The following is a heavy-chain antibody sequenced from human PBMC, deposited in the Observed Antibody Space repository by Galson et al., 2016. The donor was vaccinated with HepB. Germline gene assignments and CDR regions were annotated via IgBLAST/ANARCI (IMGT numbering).Heavy chain of an antibody. CDR1: GFTFSIFA. J-gene: IGHJ6*02. Sequence: SLRLSCAASGFTFSIFAMTWVRQAPGTGLEWVSTLNGGGGKTHHADSVKGRFTISRDNSKNTLYLEMNSLRAEDTAIYYCATEYVLRSLESSSYYFYGLDVWGQGTTVTVSS. V-gene: IGHV3-23*01. CDR3: ATEYVLRSLESSSYYFYGLDV. D-gene: IGHD3-3*01. CDR2: LNGGGGKT.